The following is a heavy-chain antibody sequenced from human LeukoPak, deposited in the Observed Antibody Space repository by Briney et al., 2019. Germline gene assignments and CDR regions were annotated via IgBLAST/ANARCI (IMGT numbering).Heavy chain of an antibody. CDR3: AAGPSYYDFWSGPSRSGWFDP. D-gene: IGHD3-3*01. CDR2: IYTSGST. CDR1: GGSISSGSYY. J-gene: IGHJ5*02. Sequence: SETLSLTCTVSGGSISSGSYYWSWIRQPAGKGLEWIGRIYTSGSTNYNPSLKSRVTISVDTSKNQFSLKLSSVTAADTAVYYCAAGPSYYDFWSGPSRSGWFDPWGQGTPVTVSS. V-gene: IGHV4-61*02.